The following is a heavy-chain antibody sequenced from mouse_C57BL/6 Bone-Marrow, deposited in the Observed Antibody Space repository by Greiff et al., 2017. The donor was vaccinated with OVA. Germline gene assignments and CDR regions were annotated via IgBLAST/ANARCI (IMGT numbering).Heavy chain of an antibody. CDR1: GYTFTDYY. V-gene: IGHV1-19*01. J-gene: IGHJ2*01. D-gene: IGHD1-1*01. CDR3: ARGGVLDYFDY. CDR2: INPYNGGT. Sequence: EVQLQQSGPELVKPGASVKISCKASGYTFTDYYMNWVKQSHGKSLEWIGVINPYNGGTSYNQKFKGKATLTVDKSSSTAYMELNSLTSEDSAVYYCARGGVLDYFDYWGQGTTLTVSS.